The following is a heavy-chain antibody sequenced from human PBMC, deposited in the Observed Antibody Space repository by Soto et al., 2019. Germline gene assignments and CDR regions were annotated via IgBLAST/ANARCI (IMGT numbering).Heavy chain of an antibody. CDR2: ISGSGGST. J-gene: IGHJ4*02. V-gene: IGHV3-23*01. D-gene: IGHD6-6*01. Sequence: GGSLRLSCAASGFTFSSYAMSWVRQAPGKGLEWVSAISGSGGSTYYADSVKGRFTISRDNSKNTLYLQMNSLRAEDTAVYYCAKDLVGVSSWIMRLGVPFDYWGQGTLVTVSS. CDR1: GFTFSSYA. CDR3: AKDLVGVSSWIMRLGVPFDY.